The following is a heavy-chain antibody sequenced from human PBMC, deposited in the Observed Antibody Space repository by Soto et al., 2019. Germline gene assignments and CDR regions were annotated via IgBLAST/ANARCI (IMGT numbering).Heavy chain of an antibody. D-gene: IGHD6-13*01. V-gene: IGHV4-59*12. CDR1: GGSISSYY. CDR3: VGGENSSSWYGIDY. J-gene: IGHJ4*02. CDR2: IYYSGST. Sequence: SETLSLTCTVSGGSISSYYWSWIRQPPGKGLEWIGYIYYSGSTYYNPSLKSRVTISVDTSKNQFSLKLSSVTAADTAVYYCVGGENSSSWYGIDYWGQGTLVTVSS.